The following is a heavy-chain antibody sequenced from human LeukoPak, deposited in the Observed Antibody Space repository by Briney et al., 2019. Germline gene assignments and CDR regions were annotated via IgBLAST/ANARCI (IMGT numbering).Heavy chain of an antibody. CDR2: IKQDGSEK. J-gene: IGHJ6*04. CDR3: AELGITMIGGV. V-gene: IGHV3-7*01. CDR1: GFTFSSRDW. D-gene: IGHD3-10*02. Sequence: GGSLRLSCVASGFTFSSRDWMTWVRQAPGKGLEWVANIKQDGSEKNYVDSVKGRFTISRDNAKNSVDLQMNSLRVEDTAVYYCAELGITMIGGVWGKGTTVTISS.